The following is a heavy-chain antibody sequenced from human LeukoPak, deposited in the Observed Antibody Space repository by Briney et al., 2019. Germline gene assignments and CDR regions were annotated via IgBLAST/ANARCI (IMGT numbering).Heavy chain of an antibody. CDR3: AKDRHDYGDYAFDS. J-gene: IGHJ4*02. V-gene: IGHV3-23*05. Sequence: GGSRRLSCTASGFIFRAYVMSWVRKAPGKGPEWVAAIWRTGDWTHYVDSVKGRFTISRDNSENTLYLQMNRLRVADTAIYYCAKDRHDYGDYAFDSWGQGTLVTVSS. D-gene: IGHD4-17*01. CDR1: GFIFRAYV. CDR2: IWRTGDWT.